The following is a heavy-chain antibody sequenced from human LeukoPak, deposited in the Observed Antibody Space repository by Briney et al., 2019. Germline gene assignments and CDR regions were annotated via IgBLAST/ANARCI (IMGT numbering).Heavy chain of an antibody. CDR1: GFTFSSYA. Sequence: PGGSLRLSCAASGFTFSSYAMSWVRQAPGKGLEWVSIISDSGDITYYADSVKGRFTISRDNSKNTLYLQMNNLRAEDTAVYYCAKVGAAGIAVVLVDYWGQGTLVTVSS. CDR3: AKVGAAGIAVVLVDY. D-gene: IGHD6-19*01. CDR2: ISDSGDIT. J-gene: IGHJ4*02. V-gene: IGHV3-23*01.